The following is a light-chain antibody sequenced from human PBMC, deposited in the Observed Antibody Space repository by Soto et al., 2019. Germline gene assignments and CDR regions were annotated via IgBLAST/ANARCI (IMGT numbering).Light chain of an antibody. CDR1: SSDVGRYNL. CDR2: EVT. J-gene: IGLJ2*01. V-gene: IGLV2-23*02. CDR3: YSYAGSTTFVV. Sequence: QSALTQPASVSGSPGQSITISCTGTSSDVGRYNLVSWFQQHPGKAPKLMIYEVTKRPSGVSNRFSASKSGNTASLTISGLQAEVEADYYCYSYAGSTTFVVFGGGTKLTVL.